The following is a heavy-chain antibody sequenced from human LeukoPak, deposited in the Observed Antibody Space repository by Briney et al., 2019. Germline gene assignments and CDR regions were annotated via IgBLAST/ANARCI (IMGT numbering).Heavy chain of an antibody. V-gene: IGHV3-21*01. D-gene: IGHD4/OR15-4a*01. CDR2: ISSSSSYI. CDR1: GFTFSSYA. Sequence: GGSLRLSCAASGFTFSSYAMSWVRQAPGKGLEWVSSISSSSSYIYYADSVKGRFTISRDNAKNSLYLQMNSLRAEDTAVYYCARDRMTMADAFDIWGQGTMVTVSS. J-gene: IGHJ3*02. CDR3: ARDRMTMADAFDI.